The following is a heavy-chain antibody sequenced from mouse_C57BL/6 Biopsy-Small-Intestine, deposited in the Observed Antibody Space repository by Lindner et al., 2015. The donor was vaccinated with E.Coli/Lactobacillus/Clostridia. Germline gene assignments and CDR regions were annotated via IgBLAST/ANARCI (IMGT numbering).Heavy chain of an antibody. CDR2: IDPEDGDT. CDR1: GFTFKDYY. Sequence: EVQLQESGAELVRPGASVKSSCTGSGFTFKDYYIHWVKQRPEQGLEWIGRIDPEDGDTEYAPKFQGKASITADTSSNTAYLHLSNLTSEDTAVYYCTLYMRHWGQGTTLTVSS. CDR3: TLYMRH. V-gene: IGHV14-1*01. D-gene: IGHD1-3*01. J-gene: IGHJ2*01.